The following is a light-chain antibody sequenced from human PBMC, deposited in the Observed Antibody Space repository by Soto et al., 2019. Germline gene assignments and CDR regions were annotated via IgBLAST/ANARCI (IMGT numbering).Light chain of an antibody. J-gene: IGKJ4*01. Sequence: EIVLTQSPVTLSLSPGERATLSCRASQSVSSYLAWYQQKPGQAPRLLIYDASKRATGIPARFSGSGSGTDFTLTISSLEPVDFAVYYCQQRSKWPSTFVGGTKVEIK. CDR2: DAS. CDR1: QSVSSY. CDR3: QQRSKWPST. V-gene: IGKV3-11*01.